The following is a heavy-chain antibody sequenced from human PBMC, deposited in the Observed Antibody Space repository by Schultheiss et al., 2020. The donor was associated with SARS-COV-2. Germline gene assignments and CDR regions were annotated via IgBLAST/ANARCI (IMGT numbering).Heavy chain of an antibody. V-gene: IGHV1-18*01. CDR2: ISSYNDNT. Sequence: ASVKVSCKASGGTFSSYGISWVRQAPGQGLEWMGWISSYNDNTKYAQKFQGRVTMTTDTSTSTAYMELRSLRSDDTAVYYCARDRRYYYPYYYYGMDVWGQGTTVTVSS. J-gene: IGHJ6*02. CDR3: ARDRRYYYPYYYYGMDV. CDR1: GGTFSSYG. D-gene: IGHD3-22*01.